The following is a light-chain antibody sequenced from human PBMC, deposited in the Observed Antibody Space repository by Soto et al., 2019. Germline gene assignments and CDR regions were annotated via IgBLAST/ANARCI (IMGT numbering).Light chain of an antibody. V-gene: IGKV1-27*01. CDR1: QDIRNS. CDR2: GAS. J-gene: IGKJ3*01. CDR3: QKYNSPPLT. Sequence: DIQMTQSPFSLSASVGDRVTITCRASQDIRNSLAWYQQKPGQVPKLLIFGASTAQSGVPYRFSGSGSGTDFTLTISSLQPEDVATYYCQKYNSPPLTFGPGTKVDIK.